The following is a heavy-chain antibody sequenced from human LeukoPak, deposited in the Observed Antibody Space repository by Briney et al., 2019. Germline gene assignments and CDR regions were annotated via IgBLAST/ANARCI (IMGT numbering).Heavy chain of an antibody. D-gene: IGHD3-16*02. CDR1: GGTFSSYA. Sequence: GSSVKVSCKASGGTFSSYAISWVRQAPGQGLEWMGGIIPIFGTANYAQKFQGRVTITADESTSTAYMELSSPRSEDTAVYYCARASVWGSYRGGAFDYWGQGTLVTVSS. V-gene: IGHV1-69*01. CDR3: ARASVWGSYRGGAFDY. J-gene: IGHJ4*02. CDR2: IIPIFGTA.